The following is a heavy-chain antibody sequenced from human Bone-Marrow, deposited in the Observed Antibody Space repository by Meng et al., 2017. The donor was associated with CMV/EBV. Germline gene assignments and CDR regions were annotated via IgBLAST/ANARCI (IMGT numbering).Heavy chain of an antibody. CDR3: ARRAGYCTTTSCYRWYFDL. Sequence: GGSLRLSCAASGFTFSSYWMHWVRQAPGKGLEWVANIKQDGSEKSYVDSVKGRFTISRDNAKNSLYLQMNSLRAEDTAVYYCARRAGYCTTTSCYRWYFDLWGRGPLVTVYS. D-gene: IGHD2-2*01. V-gene: IGHV3-7*01. J-gene: IGHJ2*01. CDR1: GFTFSSYW. CDR2: IKQDGSEK.